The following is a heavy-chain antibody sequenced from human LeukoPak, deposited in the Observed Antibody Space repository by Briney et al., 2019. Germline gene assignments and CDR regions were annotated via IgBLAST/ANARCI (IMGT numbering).Heavy chain of an antibody. CDR3: ARVGFSYCSSTSCYFDY. Sequence: ASVKVSCKTSGYTFTSYNISWVRQAPGQGLEWMGWISAYNGNTNYAQKLQGRVTMTTDTSTSTAYMELRSLRSDDTAVYYCARVGFSYCSSTSCYFDYWGQGTLVTVSS. V-gene: IGHV1-18*01. D-gene: IGHD2-2*01. CDR2: ISAYNGNT. J-gene: IGHJ4*02. CDR1: GYTFTSYN.